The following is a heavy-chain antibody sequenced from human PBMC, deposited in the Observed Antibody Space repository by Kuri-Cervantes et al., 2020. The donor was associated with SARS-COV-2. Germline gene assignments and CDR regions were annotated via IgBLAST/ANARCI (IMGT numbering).Heavy chain of an antibody. CDR2: IGTAGDT. V-gene: IGHV3-13*03. CDR1: GFTFSSYD. CDR3: AKDGHDFWSGYYAPARNYYYYYMDV. Sequence: GESLKISCAACGFTFSSYDMHWVRQATGKGLEWVSAIGTAGDTYYPGSVKGQFTISRENAKNSLYLQMNSLRAEDTAVYYCAKDGHDFWSGYYAPARNYYYYYMDVWGKGTTVTVSS. D-gene: IGHD3-3*01. J-gene: IGHJ6*03.